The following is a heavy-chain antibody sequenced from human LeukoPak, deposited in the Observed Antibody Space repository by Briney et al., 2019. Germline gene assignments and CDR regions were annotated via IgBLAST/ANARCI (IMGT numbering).Heavy chain of an antibody. Sequence: GASVKVSCKASGYTFTSYGISWVRQAPGQGLEWMGWISAYNGNTNYAQKLQGRVTMTTDTPTSTAYMGLRSLRSDDTAVYYCARDTSPYDFWSGPRPVFDPWGQGTLVTVSS. CDR2: ISAYNGNT. J-gene: IGHJ5*02. CDR1: GYTFTSYG. D-gene: IGHD3-3*01. V-gene: IGHV1-18*01. CDR3: ARDTSPYDFWSGPRPVFDP.